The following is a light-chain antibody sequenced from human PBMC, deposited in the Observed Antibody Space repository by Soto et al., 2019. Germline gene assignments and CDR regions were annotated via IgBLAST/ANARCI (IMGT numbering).Light chain of an antibody. J-gene: IGLJ2*01. Sequence: QSVLTQPPSASGTPGQRVTISCSGSSSNIGVNYVYWYQQLPGTAPKLLIHTNNQRPSGVPYRFSGSKSGTSASLAISGLRSEEEADYHCATWDDSLSGVVFGGGTQLTVL. V-gene: IGLV1-47*01. CDR3: ATWDDSLSGVV. CDR1: SSNIGVNY. CDR2: TNN.